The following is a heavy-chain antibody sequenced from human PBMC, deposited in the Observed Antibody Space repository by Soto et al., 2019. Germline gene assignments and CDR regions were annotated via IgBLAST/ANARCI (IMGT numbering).Heavy chain of an antibody. D-gene: IGHD2-21*01. V-gene: IGHV3-23*01. Sequence: EVHLLESGGGFVQPGGSLRVSCAASGFAINTYGMSWVRQAPGKGLEWVSLISGSRPKTYYADSVKGRFTISRDNSKNPQYLQMDSLRAEDTAVYYCAKDLYCGGYCYSVSASPRSTNWGQRTLVTVSS. CDR3: AKDLYCGGYCYSVSASPRSTN. J-gene: IGHJ4*02. CDR2: ISGSRPKT. CDR1: GFAINTYG.